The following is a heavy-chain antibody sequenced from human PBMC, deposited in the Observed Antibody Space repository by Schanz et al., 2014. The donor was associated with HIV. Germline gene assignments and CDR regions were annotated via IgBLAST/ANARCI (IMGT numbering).Heavy chain of an antibody. CDR2: IKPNDGGT. CDR1: EKTFSDID. J-gene: IGHJ5*01. CDR3: ARSRFQLQWFDS. Sequence: QVQLVESGAEVKKPGASVTVSCKTSEKTFSDIDINWVRQGTGQGLEWMGWIKPNDGGTKSAQKFLGRVTMTRDSSISTAYMELTRLTSDDTAVYYCARSRFQLQWFDSWGQGTLVTVSS. V-gene: IGHV1-2*02. D-gene: IGHD2-2*01.